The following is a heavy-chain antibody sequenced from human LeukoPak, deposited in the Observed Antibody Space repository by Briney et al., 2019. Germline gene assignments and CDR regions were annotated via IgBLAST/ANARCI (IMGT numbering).Heavy chain of an antibody. J-gene: IGHJ4*02. CDR2: IYYSGST. CDR3: ARVDYGGNSEQFDY. V-gene: IGHV4-31*03. CDR1: GGSISSGSYY. D-gene: IGHD4-23*01. Sequence: SQTLSLTCTVSGGSISSGSYYWSWIRQPAGKGLEWIGYIYYSGSTYYNPSLKSRVTISVDTSKNQFSLKLSSVTAADTAVYYCARVDYGGNSEQFDYWGQGTLVTVSS.